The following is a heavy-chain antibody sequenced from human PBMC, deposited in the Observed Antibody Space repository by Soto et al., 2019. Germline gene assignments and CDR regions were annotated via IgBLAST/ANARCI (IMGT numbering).Heavy chain of an antibody. CDR2: IIPILAIA. V-gene: IGHV1-69*02. CDR1: GGTFSSYA. J-gene: IGHJ5*02. CDR3: ARKVGPHHWFDP. Sequence: QVQLVQSGAEVKKPGSSVKVSCKASGGTFSSYAFSWVRQAPGQGLEWVGWIIPILAIANYTQKFQGRVTITADKSTNTAYMELSSLRSEDTDVYYCARKVGPHHWFDPWGQGTLVTVSS. D-gene: IGHD1-26*01.